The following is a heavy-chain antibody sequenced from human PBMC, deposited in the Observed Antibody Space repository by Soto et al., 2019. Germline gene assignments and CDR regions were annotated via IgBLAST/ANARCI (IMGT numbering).Heavy chain of an antibody. CDR1: GFTFSDYY. V-gene: IGHV3-11*06. CDR2: ISSSSSYT. D-gene: IGHD3-3*01. J-gene: IGHJ4*02. CDR3: ARGKPRITIFGVVIILDY. Sequence: LRLSCAASGFTFSDYYMSWIRQAPGKGLEWVSYISSSSSYTNYADSVKGRFTISRDNAKNSLYLQMNSLRAEDTAVYYCARGKPRITIFGVVIILDYWGQGTLVTVSS.